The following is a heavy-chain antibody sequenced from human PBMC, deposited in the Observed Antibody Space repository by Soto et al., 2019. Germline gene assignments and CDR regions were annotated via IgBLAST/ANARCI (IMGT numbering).Heavy chain of an antibody. CDR2: ISSSSSYT. J-gene: IGHJ6*02. D-gene: IGHD2-15*01. V-gene: IGHV3-11*06. CDR1: GFTFSDYY. Sequence: PGGSLRLSCAASGFTFSDYYMSWIRQAPGKGLEWVSYISSSSSYTNYADSVKGRFTISRDNANNSVSLQMNSLRAEDTAVYYCAREETRWPLAFGLDVWGQGTTVTVSS. CDR3: AREETRWPLAFGLDV.